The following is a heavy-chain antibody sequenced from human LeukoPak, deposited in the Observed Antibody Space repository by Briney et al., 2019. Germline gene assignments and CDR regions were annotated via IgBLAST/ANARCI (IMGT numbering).Heavy chain of an antibody. Sequence: SETLSLTCTVSGGSISSYYWSWIRQPPGKGLEWIGYIYYSGSTNYNPSLKSRVTISVDTSKNQFSLKLSSVTAADTAVYYCASFVSGYSSSWGQGTLVTVSS. CDR1: GGSISSYY. CDR3: ASFVSGYSSS. CDR2: IYYSGST. D-gene: IGHD6-13*01. V-gene: IGHV4-59*08. J-gene: IGHJ4*02.